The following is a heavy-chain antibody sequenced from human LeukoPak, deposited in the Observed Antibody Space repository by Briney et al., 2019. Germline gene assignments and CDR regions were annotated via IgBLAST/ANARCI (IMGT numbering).Heavy chain of an antibody. CDR3: ARDVTVAGTRRFDP. D-gene: IGHD6-19*01. J-gene: IGHJ5*02. CDR1: GFYFSTYA. Sequence: GGSLRLSCAASGFYFSTYAMSWVRQAPGKGLEWVSGISGSGGSTYYADSVKGRFTMSRDNSKKTLYLHMNSLRAADTAVYYGARDVTVAGTRRFDPWGQGTLVTVSS. V-gene: IGHV3-23*01. CDR2: ISGSGGST.